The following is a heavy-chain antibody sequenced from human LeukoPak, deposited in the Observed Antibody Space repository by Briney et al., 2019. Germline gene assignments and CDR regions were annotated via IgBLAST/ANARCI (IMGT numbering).Heavy chain of an antibody. Sequence: GGSLRLSCAASGFTFSSYAMHWVRQAPGKGLEGVAVISYDGSNKYYADSVKGRFTISRDNSKNTLYLQMNSLRAEDTAVYYCARDYYGLNRFDPWGQGTLVTASS. CDR2: ISYDGSNK. J-gene: IGHJ5*02. CDR3: ARDYYGLNRFDP. CDR1: GFTFSSYA. D-gene: IGHD3-10*01. V-gene: IGHV3-30*04.